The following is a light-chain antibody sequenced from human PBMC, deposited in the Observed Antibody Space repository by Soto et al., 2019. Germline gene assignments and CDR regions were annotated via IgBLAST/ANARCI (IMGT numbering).Light chain of an antibody. CDR3: QSYDSSLSGVV. CDR1: NANIGAGYD. J-gene: IGLJ2*01. CDR2: GNN. V-gene: IGLV1-40*01. Sequence: QSVLTQPPSVSGAPGQRVTISCTGSNANIGAGYDVQWYQQLPGTAPKVLIYGNNNRPSGVPDRFSGSKSGTSASLAITGLQAEDEADYYCQSYDSSLSGVVFGGGTKLTVL.